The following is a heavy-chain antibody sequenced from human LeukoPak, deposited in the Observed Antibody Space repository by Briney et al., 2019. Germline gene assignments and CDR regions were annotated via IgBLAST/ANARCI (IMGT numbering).Heavy chain of an antibody. CDR2: IWYDGSNK. CDR1: GFSFSTYG. Sequence: GRSLRLSCAASGFSFSTYGMHWVRQAPGKGLEWVAVIWYDGSNKNYADSVKGRFTISRDNSKNTLYLQMNSLRAEDTAVYYCAKDGLDSMRELRFDYWGQGTLVTVSS. D-gene: IGHD1-26*01. J-gene: IGHJ4*02. V-gene: IGHV3-33*06. CDR3: AKDGLDSMRELRFDY.